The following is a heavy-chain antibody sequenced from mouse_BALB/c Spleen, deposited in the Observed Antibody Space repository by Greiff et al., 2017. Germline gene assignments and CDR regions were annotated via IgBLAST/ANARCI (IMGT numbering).Heavy chain of an antibody. CDR1: GFNIKDYY. D-gene: IGHD4-1*01. CDR3: NAPNFAY. V-gene: IGHV14-4*02. Sequence: EVQLQQSGAELVGSGASVKLSCTASGFNIKDYYMHWVKQRPEQGLEWIGWIDPENGDTEYAPKFQGKATMTADTSANTAYLQLSSLTSEDTAVYYCNAPNFAYWGQGTLVTVSA. CDR2: IDPENGDT. J-gene: IGHJ3*01.